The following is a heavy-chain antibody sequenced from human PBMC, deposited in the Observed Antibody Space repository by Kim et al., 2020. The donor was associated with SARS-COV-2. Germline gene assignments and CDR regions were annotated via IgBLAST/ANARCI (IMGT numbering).Heavy chain of an antibody. CDR2: INPNSGGT. V-gene: IGHV1-2*06. D-gene: IGHD6-13*01. CDR3: ARGYSSSWWYYGMDV. J-gene: IGHJ6*02. Sequence: ASVKVSCKASGYTFTGYYMHWVLQAPGQGLEWMGRINPNSGGTNYAQKFQGRVTMTRDTSISTAYMELSRLRSDDTAVYYCARGYSSSWWYYGMDVWGQGTTVTVSS. CDR1: GYTFTGYY.